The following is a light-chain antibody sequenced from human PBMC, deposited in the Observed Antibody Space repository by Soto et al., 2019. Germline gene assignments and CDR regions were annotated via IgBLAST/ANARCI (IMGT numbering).Light chain of an antibody. J-gene: IGLJ2*01. V-gene: IGLV1-44*01. Sequence: QSVLTQPPSASGTPGQRVTIPCSGSSSNIGSNTLNWYQQLPGTAPKLLIYSDNQRPSGVPDRFSASKSGTSASLAISGLQSEDEADYYCAAWDDSLNGQVFGGGTQLTVL. CDR1: SSNIGSNT. CDR2: SDN. CDR3: AAWDDSLNGQV.